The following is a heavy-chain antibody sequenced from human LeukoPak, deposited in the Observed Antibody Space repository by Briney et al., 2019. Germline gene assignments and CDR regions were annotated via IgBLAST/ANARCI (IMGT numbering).Heavy chain of an antibody. J-gene: IGHJ6*02. D-gene: IGHD5-12*01. CDR2: IWYDGSNK. CDR1: GFTFSSYG. CDR3: ARDEPDIVATSRSVRYYGMDV. V-gene: IGHV3-33*01. Sequence: GRSLRLSCAASGFTFSSYGMHWVRQAPGKGLEWVAAIWYDGSNKYYADSVKGRFTISRDNSKNTLYLQMNSLRAEDTAVYYCARDEPDIVATSRSVRYYGMDVWGQGTTVTVSS.